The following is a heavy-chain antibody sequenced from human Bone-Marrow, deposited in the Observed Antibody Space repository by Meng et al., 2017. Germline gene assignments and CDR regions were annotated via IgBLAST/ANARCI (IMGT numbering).Heavy chain of an antibody. CDR1: GFTFSSYW. Sequence: GGSLRLSCAASGFTFSSYWMSWVRQAPGKGLEWVANIKQDGSEKYYVDSVKGRFTISRDNAKNSLYLQMNSLRAEDTAVYYCARDIASYSSGWYYFDYWGQGTLVTVSS. CDR2: IKQDGSEK. D-gene: IGHD6-19*01. CDR3: ARDIASYSSGWYYFDY. J-gene: IGHJ4*02. V-gene: IGHV3-7*03.